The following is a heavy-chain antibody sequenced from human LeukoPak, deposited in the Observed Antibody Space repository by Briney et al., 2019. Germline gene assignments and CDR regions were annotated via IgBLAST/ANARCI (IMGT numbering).Heavy chain of an antibody. CDR3: TTDLSSSPEPFDY. D-gene: IGHD6-6*01. CDR1: GFTFSSYA. V-gene: IGHV3-15*01. Sequence: PGGSLRLSCAASGFTFSSYAMSWVRQAPGKGLEWVGRIKSKTDGGTTDYAAPVKGRFTISRDDSKNTLYLQMNSLKTEDTAVYYCTTDLSSSPEPFDYWGQGTLVTVSS. CDR2: IKSKTDGGTT. J-gene: IGHJ4*02.